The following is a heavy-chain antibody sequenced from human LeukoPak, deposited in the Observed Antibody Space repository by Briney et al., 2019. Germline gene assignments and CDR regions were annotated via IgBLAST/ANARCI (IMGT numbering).Heavy chain of an antibody. D-gene: IGHD5-24*01. CDR3: TRVEDGGLFKY. V-gene: IGHV4-59*01. CDR2: IYYSGST. CDR1: GGSISSYY. J-gene: IGHJ4*02. Sequence: PSETLSLTCTVSGGSISSYYWSWIRQPPGKGLEWIGYIYYSGSTNYNPSLKSRVTISVDTSKNQFSLNLKSVTAADTAVYYCTRVEDGGLFKYWGQGTLVTVSS.